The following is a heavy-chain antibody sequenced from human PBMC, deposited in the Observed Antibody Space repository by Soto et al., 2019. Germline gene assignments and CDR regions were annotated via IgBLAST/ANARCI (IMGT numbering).Heavy chain of an antibody. CDR3: ARGLHSLFDY. V-gene: IGHV3-33*01. CDR1: GFTFSNYG. Sequence: VGSLRLSCAASGFTFSNYGMHWVRQAPGKGPEWVAVIWYDGNNKYYADSVKGRFTISRDNSNNTLYVQMTSLRAEDTAVYYCARGLHSLFDYWGQGTLVTVSS. J-gene: IGHJ4*02. D-gene: IGHD2-21*01. CDR2: IWYDGNNK.